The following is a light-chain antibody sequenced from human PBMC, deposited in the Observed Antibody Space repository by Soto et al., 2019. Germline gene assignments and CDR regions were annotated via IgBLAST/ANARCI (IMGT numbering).Light chain of an antibody. V-gene: IGLV2-11*01. CDR2: DVA. J-gene: IGLJ1*01. Sequence: QSVLTQPLSVAGSPGESVTISCTGTGNDGGAYNYVSGYQQHPGRPPKLMIYDVARWPPGVPDRFSGSKSGNTASLTIYGLQAEDEGDYFCCSYAGGYTYLFGTGTKVTVL. CDR1: GNDGGAYNY. CDR3: CSYAGGYTYL.